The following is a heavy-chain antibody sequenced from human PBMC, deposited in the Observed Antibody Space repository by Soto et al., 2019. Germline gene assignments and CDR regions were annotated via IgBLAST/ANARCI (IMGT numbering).Heavy chain of an antibody. D-gene: IGHD1-26*01. J-gene: IGHJ4*02. CDR3: ARKTGGNYPFDS. CDR1: GFTFRTYS. Sequence: GGSLRLSCVASGFTFRTYSMSWVRQAPGKGLEWVSVISRDSATIYYADSVKGRFTISRDNSKDTVYLQMNSLRAEDTAVYFCARKTGGNYPFDSWGQGVLVTVSS. V-gene: IGHV3-23*01. CDR2: ISRDSATI.